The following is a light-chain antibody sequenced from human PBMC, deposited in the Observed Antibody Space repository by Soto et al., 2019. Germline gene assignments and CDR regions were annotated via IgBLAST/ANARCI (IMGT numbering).Light chain of an antibody. CDR3: QHYNSHSEA. V-gene: IGKV1-5*01. CDR2: DAS. J-gene: IGKJ5*01. Sequence: DIQMTESAAALSAYVKDRVTITCRASQSISSWLAWYQQKPGKAPKLLIYDASSLESGAPSRCSGSGSGTEFTLTISSLQPDDFATYYCQHYNSHSEAFGQGTRLEIK. CDR1: QSISSW.